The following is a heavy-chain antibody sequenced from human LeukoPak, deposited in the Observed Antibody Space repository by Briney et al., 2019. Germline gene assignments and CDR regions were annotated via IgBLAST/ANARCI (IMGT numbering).Heavy chain of an antibody. CDR1: GFSLSTSGMR. Sequence: ESGPTLVNPTHTLTLTCTFSGFSLSTSGMRVRWIRQPPGKALEWLARIDWDDDKFYSTSLKTRLTISKDTSKNQVVLTMTNMDPVDTATYYCARTPYCGGDCYVDYWGQGTLVTVSS. D-gene: IGHD2-21*02. CDR3: ARTPYCGGDCYVDY. V-gene: IGHV2-70*04. J-gene: IGHJ4*02. CDR2: IDWDDDK.